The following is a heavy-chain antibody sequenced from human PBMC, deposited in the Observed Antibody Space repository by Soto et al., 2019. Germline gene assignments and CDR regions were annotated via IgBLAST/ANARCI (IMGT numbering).Heavy chain of an antibody. CDR1: GFTLSSYG. D-gene: IGHD4-4*01. J-gene: IGHJ6*02. V-gene: IGHV3-30*18. CDR2: ISYDGSNK. Sequence: RLSCAASGFTLSSYGMHWVRQAPGKGLEWVAVISYDGSNKYYADSVKGRFTISRDNSKNTLYLQMNSLRAEDTAVYYCAKGARPTVFGYYYYGMDVWGQGTTVTVSS. CDR3: AKGARPTVFGYYYYGMDV.